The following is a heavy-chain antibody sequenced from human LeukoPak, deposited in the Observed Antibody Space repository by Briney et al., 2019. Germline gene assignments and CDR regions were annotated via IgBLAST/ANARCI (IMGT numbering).Heavy chain of an antibody. V-gene: IGHV4-61*02. CDR1: GGSISSGSYY. CDR2: IYTSGST. CDR3: ARESSGLRSYYYYYMDV. J-gene: IGHJ6*03. Sequence: SETLSLTCTVSGGSISSGSYYWSWIRQPAGKGLEWIGRIYTSGSTNYNPSLKSRVTISVDTSKNQFSLKLSSVTAADTAVYYCARESSGLRSYYYYYMDVWGKGTTVTVSS. D-gene: IGHD5-12*01.